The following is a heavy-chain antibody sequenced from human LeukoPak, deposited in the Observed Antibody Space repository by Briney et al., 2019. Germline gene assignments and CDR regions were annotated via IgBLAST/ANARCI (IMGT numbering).Heavy chain of an antibody. J-gene: IGHJ5*02. CDR1: RFKFDDYG. Sequence: GGSLSLSCAASRFKFDDYGMSWVRQVPGKGLEWVSGINWNGGSRGYADSVKGRFTISRDNAKNSVYLQMNSLRSEDTAFYHCARDRCSSTSCYNTPNWFDPWGQGTLVTVSS. V-gene: IGHV3-20*01. CDR2: INWNGGSR. D-gene: IGHD2-2*02. CDR3: ARDRCSSTSCYNTPNWFDP.